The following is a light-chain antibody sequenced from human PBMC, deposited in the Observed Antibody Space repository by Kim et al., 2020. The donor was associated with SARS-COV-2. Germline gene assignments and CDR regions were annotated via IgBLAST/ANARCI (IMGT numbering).Light chain of an antibody. J-gene: IGKJ1*01. V-gene: IGKV4-1*01. CDR2: WAS. CDR3: HQYYSTPWT. CDR1: QSVLYSSNNKNY. Sequence: ATINCKSSQSVLYSSNNKNYLAWYQPKPGQPPKLLIYWASTRESGVPDRFSGSGSGTDFTLTISSLQSEDVAVYYCHQYYSTPWTFGQGTKVDIK.